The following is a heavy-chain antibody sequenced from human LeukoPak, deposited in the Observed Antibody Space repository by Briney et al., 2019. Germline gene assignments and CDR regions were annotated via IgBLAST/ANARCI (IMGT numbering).Heavy chain of an antibody. Sequence: SETLSLTCTVSGGSINSSSYYWGWVRQPPGKGLEWIGSIYYSGSTYYNPSLKSRVTISVDTSKNQFSLKLSSVTAADTAVYYCARALTMVRGVITRGAFDIWGQGTMVTVSS. CDR2: IYYSGST. D-gene: IGHD3-10*01. CDR3: ARALTMVRGVITRGAFDI. CDR1: GGSINSSSYY. J-gene: IGHJ3*02. V-gene: IGHV4-39*07.